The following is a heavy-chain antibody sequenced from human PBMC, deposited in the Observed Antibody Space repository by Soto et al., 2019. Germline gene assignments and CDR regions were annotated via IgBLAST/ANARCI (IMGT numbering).Heavy chain of an antibody. J-gene: IGHJ6*02. D-gene: IGHD3-10*01. CDR3: ARELKADPRMVRGVIIPLDV. CDR1: GGTFSSYA. V-gene: IGHV1-69*13. CDR2: IIPIFGTA. Sequence: SVKVSCKASGGTFSSYAISWVRQAPGQGLEWMGGIIPIFGTANYAQKFQGRVTITADESTSTAYMELSSLRSEDTAVYYCARELKADPRMVRGVIIPLDVWGQGTTVTVSS.